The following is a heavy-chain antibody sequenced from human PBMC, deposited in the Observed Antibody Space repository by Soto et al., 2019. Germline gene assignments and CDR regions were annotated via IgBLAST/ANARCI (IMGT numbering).Heavy chain of an antibody. D-gene: IGHD3-10*01. Sequence: EVQLLASGGGLVQPGGSLRLSCAASGIIFGSRAMSWVRQAPGEGLEWVSTITDTGGDTKYADSVRGRFTISRDNSKNTLYLQMSSLRVEDSAVYYCARGSTDAYPGSRIFLFWGRGTLVTVSA. J-gene: IGHJ4*02. CDR1: GIIFGSRA. CDR2: ITDTGGDT. CDR3: ARGSTDAYPGSRIFLF. V-gene: IGHV3-23*01.